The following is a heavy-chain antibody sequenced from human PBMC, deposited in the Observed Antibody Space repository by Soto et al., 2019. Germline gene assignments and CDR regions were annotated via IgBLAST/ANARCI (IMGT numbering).Heavy chain of an antibody. CDR1: GFSLSTSGVG. Sequence: SGPTLVNPTQTLTLTCTFSGFSLSTSGVGVGWIRQPPGKALEWLALIYWNDDKRYSPSLKSRLTITKDTSKNQVVLTMTNMDPLETATYYCAHKEYYFATGTHYNVRWFDPWGQGILVPVS. V-gene: IGHV2-5*01. CDR2: IYWNDDK. D-gene: IGHD3-10*01. CDR3: AHKEYYFATGTHYNVRWFDP. J-gene: IGHJ5*02.